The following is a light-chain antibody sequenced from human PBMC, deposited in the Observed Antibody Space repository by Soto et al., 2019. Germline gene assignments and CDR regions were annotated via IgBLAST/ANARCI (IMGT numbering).Light chain of an antibody. V-gene: IGKV3-11*01. CDR1: QSVFKS. CDR2: DTS. J-gene: IGKJ1*01. CDR3: PHRSNWPRP. Sequence: ESVLTQSPATLSLSPGERSTLSFMSSQSVFKSLAWFQQKPGQAPKLLISDTSNRDTGIPARFSGSGSGTDFTLIISSLEPEDFAVYYCPHRSNWPRPFAQGTKV.